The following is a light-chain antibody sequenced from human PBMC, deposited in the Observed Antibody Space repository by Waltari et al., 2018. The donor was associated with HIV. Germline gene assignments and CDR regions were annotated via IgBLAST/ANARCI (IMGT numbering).Light chain of an antibody. CDR2: LNSDGSY. CDR3: QTWGTGIVV. J-gene: IGLJ2*01. Sequence: LVLTQSPSASASLGASVRLTCTLSSGHSNYVIAWHQQRPEKGPRFLMRLNSDGSYTRGDGIPDRFSGSSSGAERYVTISSLQSDDEADYYCQTWGTGIVVFGGGTK. V-gene: IGLV4-69*01. CDR1: SGHSNYV.